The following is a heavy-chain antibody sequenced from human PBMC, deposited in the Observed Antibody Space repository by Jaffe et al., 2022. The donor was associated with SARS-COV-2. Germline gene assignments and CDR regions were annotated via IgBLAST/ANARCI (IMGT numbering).Heavy chain of an antibody. Sequence: EVQLVESGEGLVQPGGSLRLSCAASGFIFRNYAMHWVRQAPGKGLECVSGISTNGGITYYADSVKGRFSISRDNSKNTLYLQMGSLRAEDMAVYYCARGERGRDWYGYHLDYWGRGTLVTVSS. V-gene: IGHV3-64*02. CDR2: ISTNGGIT. J-gene: IGHJ4*02. CDR3: ARGERGRDWYGYHLDY. CDR1: GFIFRNYA. D-gene: IGHD6-19*01.